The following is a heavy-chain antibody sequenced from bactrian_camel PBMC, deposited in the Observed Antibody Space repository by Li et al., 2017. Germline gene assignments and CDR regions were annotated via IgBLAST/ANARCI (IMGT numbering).Heavy chain of an antibody. CDR3: AADLEAARWARCDYNY. V-gene: IGHV3S40*01. CDR2: TGARGYGE. CDR1: GFTFSNYD. J-gene: IGHJ4*01. D-gene: IGHD3*01. Sequence: VQLVESGGGSVQPGGSLRLSCAASGFTFSNYDMHWVRQAPGKGLEWVSCTGARGYGEYYADSVMGRFTISQDNAKNTVYLQMDDLKPEDTAIYYCAADLEAARWARCDYNYWGQGTQVTVS.